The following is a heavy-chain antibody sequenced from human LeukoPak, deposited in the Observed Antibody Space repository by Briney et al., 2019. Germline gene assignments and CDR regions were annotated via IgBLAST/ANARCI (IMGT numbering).Heavy chain of an antibody. CDR2: ISYDGSNK. J-gene: IGHJ4*02. V-gene: IGHV3-30-3*01. D-gene: IGHD3-10*01. Sequence: GGSLRLSCAASGFTFSSYAMHWVRQAPGKGLEWVAVISYDGSNKYYADSVKGRFTISRDNSKTTLYLKMNSLRAEDTAVYYCARDRWYYGSGSYYSAVYYFDYWGQGTLVTVSS. CDR3: ARDRWYYGSGSYYSAVYYFDY. CDR1: GFTFSSYA.